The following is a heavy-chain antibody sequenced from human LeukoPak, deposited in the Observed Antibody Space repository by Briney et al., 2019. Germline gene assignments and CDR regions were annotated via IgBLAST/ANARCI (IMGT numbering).Heavy chain of an antibody. CDR1: GFTFSRYA. D-gene: IGHD2-15*01. Sequence: GGSLRLSCAASGFTFSRYAMSWVRQAPGKGLEWVSGLSGGTTYYADSVKGRFTISRDNSKNTLYLQMNSLRAEDTAVYYCAKDSCSGGSCYSPYWGQGTLVTVSS. CDR2: LSGGTT. V-gene: IGHV3-23*01. CDR3: AKDSCSGGSCYSPY. J-gene: IGHJ4*02.